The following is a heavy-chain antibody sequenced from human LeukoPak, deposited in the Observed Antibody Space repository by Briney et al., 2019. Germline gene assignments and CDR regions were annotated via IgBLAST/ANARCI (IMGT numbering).Heavy chain of an antibody. D-gene: IGHD5-12*01. CDR2: ISYDGSNK. CDR1: GFTFSSYA. Sequence: GGSLRLSCAASGFTFSSYAMHWVRQAPGKGLEWVAVISYDGSNKYYADSVKGRFTTSRDNSKNTLYLQMNSLRAEDTAVYYCARDGLREIHFDYWGQGTLVTVSS. V-gene: IGHV3-30-3*01. CDR3: ARDGLREIHFDY. J-gene: IGHJ4*02.